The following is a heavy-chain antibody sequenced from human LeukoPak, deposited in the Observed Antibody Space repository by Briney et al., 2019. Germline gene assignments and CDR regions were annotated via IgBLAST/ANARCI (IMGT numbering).Heavy chain of an antibody. V-gene: IGHV4-59*01. CDR1: GASISNYY. D-gene: IGHD4/OR15-4a*01. CDR2: IHYSGII. CDR3: TTILYGANGFDY. Sequence: SGTLSLTCTFSGASISNYYCSWIRQPPGKGLEWIGYIHYSGIINYNPSLRGRATMSVDTSKNQLSLKVSSVTAADTAVYYCTTILYGANGFDYWGQGTLVTVSP. J-gene: IGHJ4*02.